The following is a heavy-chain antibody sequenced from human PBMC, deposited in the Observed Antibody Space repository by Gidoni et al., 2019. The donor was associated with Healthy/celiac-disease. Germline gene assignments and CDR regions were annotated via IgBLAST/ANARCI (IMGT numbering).Heavy chain of an antibody. CDR1: GFSLSTSGMC. Sequence: QVTLRESGPALVKPTQTLTLTCTFSGFSLSTSGMCVSWIRQPPGKVLEWLALIDWDDDKYYSTSLKTRLTISKDTSKNQVVLTMTNMDPVDTATYYCARGYRAPNYDFWSGYYRGYYYYGMDVWGQGTTVTVSS. CDR3: ARGYRAPNYDFWSGYYRGYYYYGMDV. V-gene: IGHV2-70*01. D-gene: IGHD3-3*01. CDR2: IDWDDDK. J-gene: IGHJ6*02.